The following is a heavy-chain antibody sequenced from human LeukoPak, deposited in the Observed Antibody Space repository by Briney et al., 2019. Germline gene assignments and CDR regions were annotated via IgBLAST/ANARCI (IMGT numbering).Heavy chain of an antibody. CDR1: GFTFSSYW. Sequence: GGSLRLSCAASGFTFSSYWMSWVRQAPGKGLEWVANIKQDGSEKYYVDSVKGRFTISRDNAKNSLYLQMNSLRAEDTAVYYCAKDGGLWVSAHWGDSWGRGTLVTVSS. J-gene: IGHJ4*02. D-gene: IGHD7-27*01. V-gene: IGHV3-7*03. CDR3: AKDGGLWVSAHWGDS. CDR2: IKQDGSEK.